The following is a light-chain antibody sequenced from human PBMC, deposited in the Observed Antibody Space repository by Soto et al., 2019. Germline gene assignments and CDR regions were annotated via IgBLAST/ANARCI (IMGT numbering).Light chain of an antibody. V-gene: IGKV1-9*01. Sequence: DLQLTQSPSFLSASVGDRVTITCRASQGISSYLAWYQQKPGKAPKLLIYAASTLQSGVPSRFSGSGSGTEFTLTISSLQPEDFATYYCQQLNSYLFGPGTKVDIK. CDR1: QGISSY. CDR2: AAS. CDR3: QQLNSYL. J-gene: IGKJ3*01.